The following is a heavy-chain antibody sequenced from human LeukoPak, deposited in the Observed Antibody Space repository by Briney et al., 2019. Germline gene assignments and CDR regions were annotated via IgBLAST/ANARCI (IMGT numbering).Heavy chain of an antibody. V-gene: IGHV3-21*01. Sequence: PGGSLRLSCAASGFTFSSYSMNCVRQAPGKGLEWVSSISSSSSYIYYADSVKGRFTISRDNAKNSLYLQMNSLRAEDTAVYYCARDYYYCSSTSCLSDYWGQGTLVTVSS. J-gene: IGHJ4*02. CDR1: GFTFSSYS. CDR2: ISSSSSYI. D-gene: IGHD2-2*01. CDR3: ARDYYYCSSTSCLSDY.